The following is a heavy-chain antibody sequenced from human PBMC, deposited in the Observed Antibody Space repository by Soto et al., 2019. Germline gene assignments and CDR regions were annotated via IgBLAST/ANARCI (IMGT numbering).Heavy chain of an antibody. V-gene: IGHV4-59*01. D-gene: IGHD2-2*01. J-gene: IGHJ4*02. Sequence: PSETLSLTCTVSGGSISTYYWSWIRQPPGKALEWIGYIYYTGSTDYNPSLKSRVTISVDTSKDQFSLKLASVTAADTAVYYCARGYQASGFDSWGQGTLVTVSS. CDR1: GGSISTYY. CDR3: ARGYQASGFDS. CDR2: IYYTGST.